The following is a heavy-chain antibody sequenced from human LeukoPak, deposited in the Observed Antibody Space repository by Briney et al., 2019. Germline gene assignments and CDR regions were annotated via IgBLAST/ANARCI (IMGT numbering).Heavy chain of an antibody. V-gene: IGHV4-34*09. CDR3: ARTVTATSFDY. Sequence: SETLSLTCAVYGGSFSGYYWSWIRQPPGKGLEWIGEINHSGSTYYNPSLKSRVTISVDTSKNQFSLKLSSVTAADTAVYYCARTVTATSFDYWGQGTLVTVSS. CDR1: GGSFSGYY. D-gene: IGHD4-11*01. J-gene: IGHJ4*02. CDR2: INHSGST.